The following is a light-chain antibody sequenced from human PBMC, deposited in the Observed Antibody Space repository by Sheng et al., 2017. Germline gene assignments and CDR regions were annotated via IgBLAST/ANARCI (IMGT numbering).Light chain of an antibody. CDR2: ENS. J-gene: IGLJ2*01. CDR3: ATWDASLSDVV. V-gene: IGLV1-51*02. Sequence: HSVLTQPPSVSAAPGQKVTISCSGSSSNIGSHYVSWYQQFPGRAPKLLIYENSVTPAGVPYRFSASKSGTSATLAITGLLTEDEADYFCATWDASLSDVVFGGGTKLTVL. CDR1: SSNIGSHY.